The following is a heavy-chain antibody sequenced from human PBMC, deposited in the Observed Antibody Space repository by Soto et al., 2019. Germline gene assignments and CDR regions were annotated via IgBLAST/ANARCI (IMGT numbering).Heavy chain of an antibody. D-gene: IGHD3-9*01. CDR2: ISSSSSYI. CDR3: ARDSTPDYDILTGHDY. CDR1: GFTFSSYS. V-gene: IGHV3-21*01. Sequence: PGGSLRLSCAASGFTFSSYSMNWVRQAPGKGLEWVSSISSSSSYIYYADSVKGRFTISRDNAKNSLYLQMNSLRAEDTAVYYCARDSTPDYDILTGHDYWGQGTLVTVSS. J-gene: IGHJ4*02.